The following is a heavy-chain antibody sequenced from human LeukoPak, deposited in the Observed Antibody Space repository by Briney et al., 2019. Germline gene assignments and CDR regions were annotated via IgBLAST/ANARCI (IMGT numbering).Heavy chain of an antibody. J-gene: IGHJ4*02. D-gene: IGHD3-22*01. CDR2: IYYSGST. V-gene: IGHV4-39*07. CDR1: GGSISSSSYY. CDR3: AREGDSSVPFDY. Sequence: PSQTLSLTCTVSGGSISSSSYYWGWIRQPPGKGLEWIGSIYYSGSTYYNPSLKSRVTISVDTSKNQFSLKLSSVTAADTAVYYCAREGDSSVPFDYWGQGTLVTVSS.